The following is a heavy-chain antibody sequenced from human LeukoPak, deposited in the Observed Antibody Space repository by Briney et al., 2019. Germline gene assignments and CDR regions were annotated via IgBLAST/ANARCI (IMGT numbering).Heavy chain of an antibody. CDR2: INHSGST. D-gene: IGHD2-15*01. Sequence: SETLSPTCAVYGGSFSGYYWSWIRQPPGKGLEWIGEINHSGSTNYNPSLKSRVTISVDTSKNQFSLKLSSVTAADTAVYYCARVVCSGGSCYRYYYYYYMDVWGKGTTVTVSS. V-gene: IGHV4-34*01. CDR1: GGSFSGYY. CDR3: ARVVCSGGSCYRYYYYYYMDV. J-gene: IGHJ6*03.